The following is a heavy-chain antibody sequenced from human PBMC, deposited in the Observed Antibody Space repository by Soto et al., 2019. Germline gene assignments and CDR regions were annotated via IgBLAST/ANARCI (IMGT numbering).Heavy chain of an antibody. CDR1: GYTFTSYT. CDR2: INAGNGRK. J-gene: IGHJ4*02. D-gene: IGHD1-26*01. CDR3: AGGGGWEGEASFDS. V-gene: IGHV1-3*01. Sequence: QVQLEQSGAEVKKPGASVKVSCKTSGYTFTSYTLHWVRQAPGQGLGWMGWINAGNGRKKYSQRSKDRVSLSTNKPAPPVNMKWRSPRSEDTALYYCAGGGGWEGEASFDSWGQGTLVTVSS.